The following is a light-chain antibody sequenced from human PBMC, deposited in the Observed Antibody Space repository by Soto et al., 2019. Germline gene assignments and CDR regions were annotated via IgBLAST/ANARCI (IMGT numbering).Light chain of an antibody. J-gene: IGKJ3*01. CDR2: DAS. V-gene: IGKV1-5*01. CDR1: QSIGTW. Sequence: DIQMTQSPSTLSASVGDRVSITCRASQSIGTWLAWYPQKAGKAPKVLIYDASRLESGVPSRFSGSGSGTEFTLTITSLQPDDFETYYCQQYDSYTFTFGPGTKVDIK. CDR3: QQYDSYTFT.